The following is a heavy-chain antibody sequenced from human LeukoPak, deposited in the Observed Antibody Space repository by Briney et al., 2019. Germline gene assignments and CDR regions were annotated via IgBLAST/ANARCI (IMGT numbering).Heavy chain of an antibody. J-gene: IGHJ6*02. V-gene: IGHV4-34*01. CDR1: GGSFSGYY. CDR2: INHSGST. Sequence: SETLSLTCAVYGGSFSGYYWSWIRQPPGKGLEWIGEINHSGSTNYNPSLKGRVTISVDTSKNQFSLKLSSVTAADTAVYYCARGKRGYSGYDNYYYYGMDVWGQGTTVTVSS. D-gene: IGHD5-12*01. CDR3: ARGKRGYSGYDNYYYYGMDV.